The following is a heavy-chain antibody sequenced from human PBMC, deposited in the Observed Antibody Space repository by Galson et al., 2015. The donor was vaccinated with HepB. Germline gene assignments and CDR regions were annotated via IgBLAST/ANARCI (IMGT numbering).Heavy chain of an antibody. CDR1: GFTFSNAW. J-gene: IGHJ4*02. D-gene: IGHD2-15*01. V-gene: IGHV3-15*01. Sequence: SLRLSCAASGFTFSNAWMSWVRQAPGKGLEWVGRIKSKTDGGTTDYAAPVKGRFTISRDDSKNTLYLQMNSLKTEDTAVYYCTTDLGIVVVVAATYFDYWGQGTLVTVSS. CDR3: TTDLGIVVVVAATYFDY. CDR2: IKSKTDGGTT.